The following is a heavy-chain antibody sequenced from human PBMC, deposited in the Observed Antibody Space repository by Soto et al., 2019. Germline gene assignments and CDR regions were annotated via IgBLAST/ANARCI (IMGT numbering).Heavy chain of an antibody. CDR2: ISAYNGNT. CDR1: GYTFTSYG. J-gene: IGHJ6*02. D-gene: IGHD2-2*01. Sequence: ASVKVSCKASGYTFTSYGMSWVRQAPGQGLEWMGWISAYNGNTNYAQKLQGRVTMTTDTSTSTAYMELRSLRSDDTAVYYCAREVVVPAATSYYYYGMDVWGQGTTVTVSS. V-gene: IGHV1-18*01. CDR3: AREVVVPAATSYYYYGMDV.